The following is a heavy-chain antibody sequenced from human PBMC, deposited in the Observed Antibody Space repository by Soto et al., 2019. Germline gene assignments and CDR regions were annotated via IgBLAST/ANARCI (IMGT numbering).Heavy chain of an antibody. CDR1: GGSISSGGYY. V-gene: IGHV4-31*03. CDR3: ARDHRHGYSSRWHSGMEV. J-gene: IGHJ6*04. D-gene: IGHD6-13*01. CDR2: IYYSGST. Sequence: PSETLSLTCTVSGGSISSGGYYWSWIRQHPGKGLEWIGYIYYSGSTYYNPSLKSRVTISVDTSKNQFSLKLSSVTAADTAVYYCARDHRHGYSSRWHSGMEVWGKGTTVTVSS.